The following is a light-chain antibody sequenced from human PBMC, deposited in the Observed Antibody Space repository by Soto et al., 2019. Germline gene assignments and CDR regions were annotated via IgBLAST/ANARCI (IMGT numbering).Light chain of an antibody. CDR3: CSLAGSNTVV. J-gene: IGLJ2*01. CDR2: DVS. V-gene: IGLV2-11*01. CDR1: SSDVGNYNY. Sequence: QSALTQSRSVSGSPGQSIIISCTGTSSDVGNYNYVSWYQQYPGKAPQLMIFDVSKRPSGVPDRFSGSKSGNTASLTISRLQAEDEADYYCCSLAGSNTVVFGGGTKLTVL.